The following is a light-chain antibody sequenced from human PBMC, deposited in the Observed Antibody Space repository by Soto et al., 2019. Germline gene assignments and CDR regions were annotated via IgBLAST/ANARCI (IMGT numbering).Light chain of an antibody. CDR2: DVT. Sequence: QSALTQPRSVSGSPGQSVTISCAGTSSDVGGYDYVSWYQQHPDKVPKILIFDVTKRPSGVPARFTGSKSGNTASLIISGLQADDEADYYCCSYAGSQTLIFGGGTKLTVL. J-gene: IGLJ2*01. V-gene: IGLV2-11*01. CDR1: SSDVGGYDY. CDR3: CSYAGSQTLI.